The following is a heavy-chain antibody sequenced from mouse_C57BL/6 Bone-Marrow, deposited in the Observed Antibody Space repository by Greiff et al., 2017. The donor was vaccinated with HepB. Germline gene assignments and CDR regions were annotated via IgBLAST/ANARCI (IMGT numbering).Heavy chain of an antibody. CDR1: YTFTDYYM. D-gene: IGHD1-1*01. V-gene: IGHV1-83*01. CDR2: YPGSGNTY. CDR3: SYYGSSEGFAY. Sequence: VQLQQSGPELVKPGASVKMSCKASGYTFTDYYMHWVKQKPGKGLEWIGEIYPGSGNTYYNEKFKGKATLTADTSSSTAYMQLSSLTSEDSAVYFCASYYGSSEGFAYWGQGTLVTVSA. J-gene: IGHJ3*01.